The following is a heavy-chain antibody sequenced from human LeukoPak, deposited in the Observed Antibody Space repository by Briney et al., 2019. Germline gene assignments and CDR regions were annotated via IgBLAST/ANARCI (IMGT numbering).Heavy chain of an antibody. J-gene: IGHJ5*02. CDR1: GGSISSGGYY. V-gene: IGHV4-31*03. CDR3: ARRIAAAGKKDEVNWFDP. CDR2: IYYSGST. D-gene: IGHD6-13*01. Sequence: SQTLSLTCTVSGGSISSGGYYWSWIRQHPGKGLEWIGYIYYSGSTYYNPSLKSRVTISADTSKNQFSLKLSSVTAADTAVYYCARRIAAAGKKDEVNWFDPWGQGTLVTVSS.